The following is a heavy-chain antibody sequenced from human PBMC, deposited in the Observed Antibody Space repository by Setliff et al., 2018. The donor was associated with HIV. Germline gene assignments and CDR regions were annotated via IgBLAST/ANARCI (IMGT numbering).Heavy chain of an antibody. CDR1: GFTFSNYG. J-gene: IGHJ4*02. Sequence: HPGGSLRLSCAASGFTFSNYGMNWVRQAPGKGLEWVSYISDSSSTIYYAGSVRGRFTISRDKARNSLYLQMNSLRAEDTAVYYCARDSGSTWYASSRSDYWGQGTLVTVSS. CDR3: ARDSGSTWYASSRSDY. CDR2: ISDSSSTI. V-gene: IGHV3-48*01. D-gene: IGHD6-13*01.